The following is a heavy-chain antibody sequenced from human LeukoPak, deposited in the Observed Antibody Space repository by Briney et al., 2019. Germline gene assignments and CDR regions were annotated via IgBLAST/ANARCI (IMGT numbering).Heavy chain of an antibody. CDR2: ISYDGNNK. Sequence: GGSLRLSCAASGFAFSSYVMHWVRQAPGKGLEWVAGISYDGNNKYYAESVKGRFTISRDNSKNTLYLQMNSLRAEDTAVYYCAKDWVVRGVISYWGQGTLVTVSS. V-gene: IGHV3-30*18. CDR1: GFAFSSYV. CDR3: AKDWVVRGVISY. J-gene: IGHJ4*02. D-gene: IGHD3-10*01.